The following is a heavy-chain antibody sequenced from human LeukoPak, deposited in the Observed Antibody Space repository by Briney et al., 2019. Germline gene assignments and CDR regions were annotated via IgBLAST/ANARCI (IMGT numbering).Heavy chain of an antibody. CDR3: AKGPGLMTRGAFDI. CDR2: ISYDGSNK. CDR1: GFTFNDYA. Sequence: GGSLRLSCAASGFTFNDYAMYWVRQAPGKGLEWVAVISYDGSNKYYADSVKGRFTISRDNSKNTLYLQMNSLRAEDTAVYYCAKGPGLMTRGAFDIWGQGTMVTVSS. V-gene: IGHV3-30*04. D-gene: IGHD2-8*01. J-gene: IGHJ3*02.